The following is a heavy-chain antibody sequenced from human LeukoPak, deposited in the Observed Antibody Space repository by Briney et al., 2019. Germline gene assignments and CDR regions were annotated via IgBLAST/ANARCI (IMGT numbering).Heavy chain of an antibody. CDR2: ISSSSGYT. CDR1: GFTFSDYY. V-gene: IGHV3-11*06. J-gene: IGHJ4*02. D-gene: IGHD4-17*01. Sequence: GGSLRLSCAASGFTFSDYYMSWIRQAPGKGPEWVSYISSSSGYTNYADSVKGRFTISRDNAKNSLYLQMNSLRAEDTAVYYCARDRQSTYGSDYWGQGTLVTVSS. CDR3: ARDRQSTYGSDY.